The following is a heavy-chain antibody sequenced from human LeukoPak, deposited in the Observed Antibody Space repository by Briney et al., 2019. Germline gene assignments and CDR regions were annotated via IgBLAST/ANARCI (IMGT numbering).Heavy chain of an antibody. Sequence: SGGSLRLSCAASGFTFSSYGMHWVRQAPGKGLEWVAVIWYNGSNKYYADSVKGRFTISRDNSKNTLYLQMNSLRAEDTAVHYCARATSEKYSGSYSLWGPFGYWGQGTLVTVSS. D-gene: IGHD1-26*01. CDR3: ARATSEKYSGSYSLWGPFGY. CDR1: GFTFSSYG. CDR2: IWYNGSNK. V-gene: IGHV3-33*01. J-gene: IGHJ4*02.